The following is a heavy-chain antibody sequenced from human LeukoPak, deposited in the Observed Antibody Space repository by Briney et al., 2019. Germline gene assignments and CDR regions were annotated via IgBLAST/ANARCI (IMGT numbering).Heavy chain of an antibody. J-gene: IGHJ4*02. CDR1: GFTFSDYS. V-gene: IGHV3-21*01. CDR3: ARDPSIGSYYYPTPFDY. D-gene: IGHD1-26*01. Sequence: GGSLRLSCAASGFTFSDYSMNWVRQAPGKGLEWVSSISSSSSYIYYADSVKGRFTISRDNAKNSLYLQMNSLRAEDTAVYYCARDPSIGSYYYPTPFDYWGQGTLVTVSS. CDR2: ISSSSSYI.